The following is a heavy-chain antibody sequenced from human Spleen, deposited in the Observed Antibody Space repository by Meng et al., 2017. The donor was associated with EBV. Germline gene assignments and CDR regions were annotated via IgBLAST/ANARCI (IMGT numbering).Heavy chain of an antibody. CDR2: TSSAGTTI. Sequence: QVQLGWCGRGLSKPGGSLRLSFPASGFNSNDYYMSWIRQSPGKGLEWLSYTSSAGTTISYAESVKGRFTVSRDNAKNSLYLQMNSLRAEDTAVYYCARSYDSTGYTTSWGQGTLVTVSS. CDR3: ARSYDSTGYTTS. J-gene: IGHJ5*02. V-gene: IGHV3-11*01. CDR1: GFNSNDYY. D-gene: IGHD3-22*01.